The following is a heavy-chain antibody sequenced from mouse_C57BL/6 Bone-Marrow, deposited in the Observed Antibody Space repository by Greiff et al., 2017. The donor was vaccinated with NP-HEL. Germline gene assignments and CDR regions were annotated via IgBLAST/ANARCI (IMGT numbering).Heavy chain of an antibody. CDR2: INPGSGGT. V-gene: IGHV1-54*01. D-gene: IGHD3-2*02. Sequence: VQLKESGAELVRPGTSVKVSCKASGYAFTNYLIEWVKQRPGQGLEWIGVINPGSGGTNYNEKFKGKATLTAAKSSSTAYMQLSSLTSEDSAVYFCARWDSSGYGAMDYWGQGTSVTVSS. J-gene: IGHJ4*01. CDR3: ARWDSSGYGAMDY. CDR1: GYAFTNYL.